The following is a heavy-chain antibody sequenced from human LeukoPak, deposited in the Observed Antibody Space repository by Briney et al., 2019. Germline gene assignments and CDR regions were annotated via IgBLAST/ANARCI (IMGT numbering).Heavy chain of an antibody. J-gene: IGHJ6*03. V-gene: IGHV3-23*01. Sequence: GGSLRLSCAASGFTFSSHAVGWVRQAPGKGLEWVSGISGSGGSTYYADSVKGRFTISRDNAKNTLYLQMNGLRAEDTAVYYCAGSYNNYYYYYMDVWGKGTTVTVSS. CDR3: AGSYNNYYYYYMDV. CDR1: GFTFSSHA. CDR2: ISGSGGST. D-gene: IGHD1-1*01.